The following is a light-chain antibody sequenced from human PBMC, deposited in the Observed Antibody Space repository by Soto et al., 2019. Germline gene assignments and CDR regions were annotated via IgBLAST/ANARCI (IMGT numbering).Light chain of an antibody. J-gene: IGLJ1*01. V-gene: IGLV2-11*01. CDR2: DVS. CDR1: SSDVGGYNY. CDR3: SSYTSSSTLYV. Sequence: SALTQPRSVSGSPGQSVTISCTGTSSDVGGYNYVSWYQEQPGKAPKLMIYDVSKRPSGVPDRFSGSKSGNTASLTISGLQAEDEADYYCSSYTSSSTLYVFGTGTKVTVL.